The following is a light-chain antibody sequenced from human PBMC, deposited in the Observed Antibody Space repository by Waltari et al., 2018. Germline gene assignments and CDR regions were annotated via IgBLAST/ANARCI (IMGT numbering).Light chain of an antibody. Sequence: RASQGLIRRTVAWYQQKPGQAPRLLIYDTATRATGIPAMLSGSGSGTEFTLSIRSLQSEDFATYYCQQNDYWPWTFGQGTSVETK. CDR3: QQNDYWPWT. CDR2: DTA. V-gene: IGKV3D-15*01. J-gene: IGKJ1*01. CDR1: QGLIRRT.